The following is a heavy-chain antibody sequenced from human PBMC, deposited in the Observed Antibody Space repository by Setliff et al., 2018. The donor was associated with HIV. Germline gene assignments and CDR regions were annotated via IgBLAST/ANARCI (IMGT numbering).Heavy chain of an antibody. CDR3: ARARGRAPLSYYFDS. J-gene: IGHJ4*02. Sequence: SETLSLTCTVSGASIWNYYWSWIRQAPGKGLEWIGTLYFSGSASYNSSLKSRGTISVDTSKNQFYLKLNSVTAADSAVYYCARARGRAPLSYYFDSWGQGRLVTVS. CDR2: LYFSGSA. CDR1: GASIWNYY. V-gene: IGHV4-59*01. D-gene: IGHD2-2*01.